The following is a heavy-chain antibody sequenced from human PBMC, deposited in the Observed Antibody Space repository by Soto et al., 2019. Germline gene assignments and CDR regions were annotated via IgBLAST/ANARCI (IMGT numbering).Heavy chain of an antibody. Sequence: ASVKVSCKASGYTFTGYYMHWVRQAPGQGLEWMGWINPNSGGTNYAQKFQGWVTMTRDTSISTAYMELSRLRSDDTAVYYCASSIAAAGAPYYYYYYGMDVWGQGTTVTVSS. CDR1: GYTFTGYY. V-gene: IGHV1-2*04. CDR2: INPNSGGT. CDR3: ASSIAAAGAPYYYYYYGMDV. D-gene: IGHD6-13*01. J-gene: IGHJ6*02.